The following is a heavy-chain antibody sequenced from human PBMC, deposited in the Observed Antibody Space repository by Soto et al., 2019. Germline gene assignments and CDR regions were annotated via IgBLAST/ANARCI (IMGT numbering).Heavy chain of an antibody. CDR2: ISSRSDI. V-gene: IGHV3-21*01. CDR1: GFTFSTYS. CDR3: AREYTAWPLAYGLGV. J-gene: IGHJ6*02. D-gene: IGHD2-2*02. Sequence: GGSLRLSCVGSGFTFSTYSINWVRQAPGKGLEWVSSISSRSDIYYADSVKGRFTISRDNAKNSVSLQMNSLRAEDTAVYYCAREYTAWPLAYGLGVWGQGTTVTVSS.